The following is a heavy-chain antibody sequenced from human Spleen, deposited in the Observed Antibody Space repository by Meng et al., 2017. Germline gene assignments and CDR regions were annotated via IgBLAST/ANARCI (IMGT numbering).Heavy chain of an antibody. V-gene: IGHV3-30*01. Sequence: GGSLRLSCAASGFTFSSYAMGWVRQAPGKGLEWVALISYDGTNKYYADSVKGRFTISRDNSKNTLYLQMNSLRAEDTAVYYCVRDTRLWSGHYPDSMANYWGQGTLVTVSS. CDR2: ISYDGTNK. CDR3: VRDTRLWSGHYPDSMANY. D-gene: IGHD3-3*01. J-gene: IGHJ4*02. CDR1: GFTFSSYA.